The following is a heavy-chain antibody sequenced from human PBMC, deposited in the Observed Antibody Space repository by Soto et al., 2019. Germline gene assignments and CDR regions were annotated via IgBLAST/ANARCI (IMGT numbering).Heavy chain of an antibody. CDR2: ISYDGSNK. CDR1: GFTFSSYA. V-gene: IGHV3-30-3*01. J-gene: IGHJ4*02. Sequence: GGSLRLSCAASGFTFSSYAMHWVRQAPGKGLEWVAVISYDGSNKYYADSVKGRFTISRDNSKNTLYLQMNSLRAEDTAVYYCARDPGIVATNDYWGQGTLVTVSS. CDR3: ARDPGIVATNDY. D-gene: IGHD5-12*01.